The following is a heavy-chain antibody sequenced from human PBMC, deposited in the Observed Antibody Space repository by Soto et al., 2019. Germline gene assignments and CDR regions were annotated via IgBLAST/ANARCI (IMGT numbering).Heavy chain of an antibody. Sequence: PGGSLRLSCAASGFTFSTYWRNWVRQAPGKGLEWVANIKQDGREKYDVDSVKGRFAISRDNAKDSLFLQMNNLRAEDTAVYYCVRDWSTFWGMDVWGQGTTVTVSS. CDR2: IKQDGREK. CDR3: VRDWSTFWGMDV. J-gene: IGHJ6*02. V-gene: IGHV3-7*01. CDR1: GFTFSTYW.